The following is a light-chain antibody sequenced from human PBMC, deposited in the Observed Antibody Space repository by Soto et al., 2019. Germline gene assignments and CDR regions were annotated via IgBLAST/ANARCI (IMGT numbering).Light chain of an antibody. CDR3: NSYTSSTNLDV. Sequence: QSVLTQPPSASGSPGQSVTISCTGTSNDVGGYKYVSWYQQHPGKAPKLMIYEVSNRPSGVSNRFSGSKSGNTASLTISGLQAEDAADYYCNSYTSSTNLDVFGHATKVTV. V-gene: IGLV2-14*01. CDR1: SNDVGGYKY. CDR2: EVS. J-gene: IGLJ1*01.